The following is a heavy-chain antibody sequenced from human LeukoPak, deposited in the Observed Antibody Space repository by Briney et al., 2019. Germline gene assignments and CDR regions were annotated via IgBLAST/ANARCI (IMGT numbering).Heavy chain of an antibody. Sequence: SETLSLTCTVSGGSIGSYYWSWIRQPPGKGLEWIGYIYYSGSTNYNPSLKSRVTISVDTSKNQFSLKLSSVTAADTAVYYCARIWAVVADSSGYNYYYYGMDVWGQGTTVTVSS. D-gene: IGHD3-22*01. CDR3: ARIWAVVADSSGYNYYYYGMDV. J-gene: IGHJ6*02. V-gene: IGHV4-59*01. CDR1: GGSIGSYY. CDR2: IYYSGST.